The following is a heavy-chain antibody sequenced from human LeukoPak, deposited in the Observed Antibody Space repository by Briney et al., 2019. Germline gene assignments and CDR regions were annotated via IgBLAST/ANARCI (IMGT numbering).Heavy chain of an antibody. Sequence: SEALSLPCTGSGGPISSSSAYWGWIRQPPGKGLVWIGNIYYSKHTYYNPSLKRRVTISGDTYKQQFSLTLGSVGATDTAVYYCVRPREFSYGYFDYWGQGTLVTVCS. D-gene: IGHD5-18*01. J-gene: IGHJ4*02. CDR2: IYYSKHT. V-gene: IGHV4-39*01. CDR3: VRPREFSYGYFDY. CDR1: GGPISSSSAY.